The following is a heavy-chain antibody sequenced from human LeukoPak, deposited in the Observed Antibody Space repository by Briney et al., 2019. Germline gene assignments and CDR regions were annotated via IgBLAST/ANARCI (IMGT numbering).Heavy chain of an antibody. CDR2: ISSSGSTI. CDR1: GFTFSSYE. CDR3: ARDSRFTMVRGGDGMDV. J-gene: IGHJ6*02. D-gene: IGHD3-10*01. Sequence: GGSLRLSCAASGFTFSSYEMTWVRQAPGKGLEWVSYISSSGSTIYYADSVKGRFTISRDNAKNSLYLQMNSLRAEDTAVYYCARDSRFTMVRGGDGMDVWGQGTTVTVSS. V-gene: IGHV3-48*03.